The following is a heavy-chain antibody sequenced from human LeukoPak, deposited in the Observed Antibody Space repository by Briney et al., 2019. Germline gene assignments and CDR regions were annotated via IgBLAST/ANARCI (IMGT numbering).Heavy chain of an antibody. Sequence: GASAKVSCKASAYTFTGYYMHWVRQAPGQGLEWMGWINPNSGGTNYAQNFQGRVTMTRDTSISTAYMELSTLRSDDTAVYYCARSSGWSLFDYWGQGTLVTVSS. J-gene: IGHJ4*02. CDR2: INPNSGGT. V-gene: IGHV1-2*02. CDR1: AYTFTGYY. D-gene: IGHD6-19*01. CDR3: ARSSGWSLFDY.